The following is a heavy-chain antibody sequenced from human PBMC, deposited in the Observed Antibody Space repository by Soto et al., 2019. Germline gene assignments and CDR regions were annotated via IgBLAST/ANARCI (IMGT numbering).Heavy chain of an antibody. CDR1: GYTFTSYG. D-gene: IGHD6-13*01. CDR3: VREAAAGTLDY. CDR2: ISAYNGNT. J-gene: IGHJ4*02. Sequence: QFQLVQPGAEVKKPGASVKVSCKASGYTFTSYGISWVRQAPGQGREWMGWISAYNGNTNYAQELQGRVTMTTDTSTSTDYMELRSLRADDTAVYYCVREAAAGTLDYWGQGTLVTVSS. V-gene: IGHV1-18*01.